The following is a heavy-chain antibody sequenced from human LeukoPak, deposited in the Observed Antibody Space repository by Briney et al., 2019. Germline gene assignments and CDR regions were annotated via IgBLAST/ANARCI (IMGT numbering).Heavy chain of an antibody. CDR3: AKGPSGSYYGFDM. V-gene: IGHV3-23*01. CDR1: GFTFSSYV. D-gene: IGHD3-10*01. Sequence: GGSLRLSCAASGFTFSSYVMSWVRQAPGKGLEWVSAISGSGGSTYFPDSVKGRFTISRDNSKNTLHQQMNSLRAEDTALYYCAKGPSGSYYGFDMWGQGTMVTVSS. CDR2: ISGSGGST. J-gene: IGHJ3*02.